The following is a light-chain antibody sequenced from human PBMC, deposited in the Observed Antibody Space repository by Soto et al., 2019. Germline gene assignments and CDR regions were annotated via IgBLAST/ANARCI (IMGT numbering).Light chain of an antibody. CDR3: QTWDTGIRV. J-gene: IGLJ3*02. CDR1: SGHSDYA. CDR2: PNSDGSH. V-gene: IGLV4-69*01. Sequence: QAVVTQSPSASASLGASVKLTCTLSSGHSDYAIAWHQQQPEKGPRYLMKPNSDGSHSKGDGIPDRFSGSSSGAERYLTISSLQSEDEADYYCQTWDTGIRVFGGGTQLTVL.